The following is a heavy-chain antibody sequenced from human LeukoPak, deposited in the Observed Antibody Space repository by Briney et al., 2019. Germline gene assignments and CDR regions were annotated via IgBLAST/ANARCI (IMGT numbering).Heavy chain of an antibody. J-gene: IGHJ6*02. CDR3: ARELNSDYGDYYYYGMDV. CDR1: GGTFSSYA. Sequence: ASVKVSCKASGGTFSSYAISWVRQAPGKGLEWMGGIIPIFGTANYAQKFQGRVTITADESTSTAYMELSSLRSEDTAVYYCARELNSDYGDYYYYGMDVWGQGTTVTVSS. D-gene: IGHD4-17*01. V-gene: IGHV1-69*13. CDR2: IIPIFGTA.